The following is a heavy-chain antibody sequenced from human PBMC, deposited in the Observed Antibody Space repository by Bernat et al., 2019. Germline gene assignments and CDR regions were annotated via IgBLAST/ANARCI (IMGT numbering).Heavy chain of an antibody. Sequence: EVQLVQSGAEVKKPGESLEISCKGSGYSFTSYWIAWVRQMPEKGLEWMGIIYPDDSDTRYNPSFQGQVTISADRSISTAYLQWSSLKALDTAMYYCARQSGFVGPNYYMDVWGKGTTVTVSS. V-gene: IGHV5-51*01. CDR1: GYSFTSYW. J-gene: IGHJ6*03. CDR2: IYPDDSDT. CDR3: ARQSGFVGPNYYMDV. D-gene: IGHD1-26*01.